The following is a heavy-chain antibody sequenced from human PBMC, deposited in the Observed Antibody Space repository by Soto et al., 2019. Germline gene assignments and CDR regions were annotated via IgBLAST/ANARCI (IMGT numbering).Heavy chain of an antibody. J-gene: IGHJ4*02. CDR2: VNPNSGYT. CDR3: ARSYSYGWNVY. V-gene: IGHV1-8*01. D-gene: IGHD5-18*01. CDR1: GYTCTRYD. Sequence: ASVKVSSKASGYTCTRYDITCVRQACLRCLEWVGCVNPNSGYTAYAQKFVGRVTMTRNTPLRTAYMELSSLTSGDTAVYYCARSYSYGWNVYWGQGTLVPVSS.